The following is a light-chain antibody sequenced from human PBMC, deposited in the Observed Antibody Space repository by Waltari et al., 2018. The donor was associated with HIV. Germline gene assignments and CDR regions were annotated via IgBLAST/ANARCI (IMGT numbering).Light chain of an antibody. CDR1: NIGYRS. Sequence: YELTQPPSVSVAPGQTATITCGGDNIGYRSVPWYQQKAGQAPVLVFYDDTDRPSGIPERFSGSKSWNTATLTISRVEAGDEADYYCQVWASNSAYVVFGGRTKLTVL. CDR3: QVWASNSAYVV. J-gene: IGLJ2*01. CDR2: DDT. V-gene: IGLV3-21*02.